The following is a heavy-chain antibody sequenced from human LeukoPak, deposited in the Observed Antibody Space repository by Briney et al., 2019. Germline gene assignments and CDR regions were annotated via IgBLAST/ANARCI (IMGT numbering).Heavy chain of an antibody. CDR2: INWNGGSI. CDR1: GFNFDDYG. D-gene: IGHD1-26*01. J-gene: IGHJ4*02. CDR3: ARDRFSGSYVPWLPDY. V-gene: IGHV3-20*04. Sequence: GGSLRLSCAVSGFNFDDYGVSWVRQAPGKGLEWISGINWNGGSIGYGDSVKGRFTISRDNAKNSLYLQMNGLRAEDTALYYCARDRFSGSYVPWLPDYWGQGTLVTVSS.